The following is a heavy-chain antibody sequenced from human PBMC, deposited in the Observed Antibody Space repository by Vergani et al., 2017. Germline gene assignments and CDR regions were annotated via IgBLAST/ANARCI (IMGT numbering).Heavy chain of an antibody. CDR3: ARGTFGGVIVLYGMDV. V-gene: IGHV1-69*13. CDR2: IIPIFGTP. D-gene: IGHD3-16*02. J-gene: IGHJ6*02. Sequence: QVQLVQSGAEVKKPGSSVKVSCKASGVTFSSYGISWVRQAPGQGLEWMGRIIPIFGTPNYAQKFQGRVTITADESTSTAYMELSSLRSEDTAVYYCARGTFGGVIVLYGMDVWGQGTTVTVSS. CDR1: GVTFSSYG.